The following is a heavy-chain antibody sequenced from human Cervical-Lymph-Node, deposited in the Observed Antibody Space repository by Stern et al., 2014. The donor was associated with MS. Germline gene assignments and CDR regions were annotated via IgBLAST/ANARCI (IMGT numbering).Heavy chain of an antibody. J-gene: IGHJ4*02. V-gene: IGHV5-51*01. Sequence: EMQLVESGAEVKKPGESLKISCKGSGYSFASYWIGWVRQMPGKGLEWMGIIYPADSETRYSPSFQGQVTISADKSISTAYLQWSSLKASDTAMYYCARTVCSGGSCYTVPFDYWGQGTLVTVSS. CDR2: IYPADSET. CDR3: ARTVCSGGSCYTVPFDY. CDR1: GYSFASYW. D-gene: IGHD2-15*01.